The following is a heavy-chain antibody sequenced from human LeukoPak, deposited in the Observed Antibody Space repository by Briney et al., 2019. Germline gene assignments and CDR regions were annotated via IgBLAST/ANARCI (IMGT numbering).Heavy chain of an antibody. Sequence: GGSLRLSCAASGFTFSSYGMHWVRQAPGKGLEWVAVISYDGSNKYYADSVKGRFTISRDNSKNTLYLQMNSLRAEDTAVYYCAKDVGIAAAGTAFDIWGQGTMVTVSS. V-gene: IGHV3-30*18. CDR1: GFTFSSYG. CDR2: ISYDGSNK. D-gene: IGHD6-13*01. J-gene: IGHJ3*02. CDR3: AKDVGIAAAGTAFDI.